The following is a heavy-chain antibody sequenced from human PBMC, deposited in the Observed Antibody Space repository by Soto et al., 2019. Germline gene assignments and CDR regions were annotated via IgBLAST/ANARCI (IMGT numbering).Heavy chain of an antibody. Sequence: SQTLSLTCAISGDSVSSYSAAWNWIRQSPSGGLEWLGRTYYRSRFFSDYAESVKSLIIINPDTAKNQFSLQLKSVTPEDTVVYYCVRDRYSSSGWFDHWGQGTPVTVSS. CDR1: GDSVSSYSAA. V-gene: IGHV6-1*01. D-gene: IGHD3-10*01. CDR2: TYYRSRFFS. CDR3: VRDRYSSSGWFDH. J-gene: IGHJ5*02.